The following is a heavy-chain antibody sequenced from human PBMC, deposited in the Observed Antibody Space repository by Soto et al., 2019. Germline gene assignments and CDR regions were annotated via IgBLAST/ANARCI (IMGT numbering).Heavy chain of an antibody. CDR1: GFSFTTSEMR. Sequence: SCPTLVNPTQTLTLTCTFSGFSFTTSEMRVGWIRQPPGKALEWLARIDWDDDKFYSTSLKTRLTISKDTSKNQVVLTMTNMDPVDTATYYCAHIEVSGSAFDIWGQGTMVTVSS. CDR3: AHIEVSGSAFDI. D-gene: IGHD2-15*01. J-gene: IGHJ3*02. CDR2: IDWDDDK. V-gene: IGHV2-70*04.